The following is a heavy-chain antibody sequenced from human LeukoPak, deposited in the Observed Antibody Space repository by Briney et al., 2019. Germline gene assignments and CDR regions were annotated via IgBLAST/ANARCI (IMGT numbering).Heavy chain of an antibody. CDR3: ARDQGRTYFYDSSGYYPWFDY. J-gene: IGHJ4*02. Sequence: PGGSLRLSCAAAGFTFSSYSINWVRQAPGKGLEWVSYIIGTRSIMYYADSVKGRFTISRDNAKNSLYLQMSSLRAEDTALYYCARDQGRTYFYDSSGYYPWFDYWGQGALVTVSS. CDR2: IIGTRSIM. D-gene: IGHD3-22*01. V-gene: IGHV3-48*04. CDR1: GFTFSSYS.